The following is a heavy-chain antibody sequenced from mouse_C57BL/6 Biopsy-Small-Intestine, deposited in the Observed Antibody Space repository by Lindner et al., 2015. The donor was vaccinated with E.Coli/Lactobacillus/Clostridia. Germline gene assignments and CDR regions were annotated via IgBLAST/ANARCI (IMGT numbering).Heavy chain of an antibody. Sequence: VQLQESGPGLVAPSQSLSITCTVSGFSLTSYGVHWVRQPPGKGLEWLVVIWSDGSTTYNSALKSRLSISKDNSKSQVFLKMNSLQTDDTAMYYCARHYDGYYVDYYAMDYWGQGTSVTVSS. CDR2: IWSDGST. D-gene: IGHD2-3*01. CDR3: ARHYDGYYVDYYAMDY. V-gene: IGHV2-6-1*01. CDR1: GFSLTSYG. J-gene: IGHJ4*01.